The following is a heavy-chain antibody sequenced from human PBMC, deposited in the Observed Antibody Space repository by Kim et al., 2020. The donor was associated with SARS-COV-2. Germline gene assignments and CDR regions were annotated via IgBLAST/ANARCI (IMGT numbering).Heavy chain of an antibody. D-gene: IGHD6-6*01. CDR3: ARGRLSIAARSAVSYYGMDV. J-gene: IGHJ6*02. V-gene: IGHV4-34*01. Sequence: SETLSLTCAVYGGSFSGYYWSWIRQPPGKGLEWIGEINHSGSTNYNPSLKSRVTISVDTSKNQFSLKLSSVTAADTAVYYCARGRLSIAARSAVSYYGMDVWGQGTTVTVSS. CDR2: INHSGST. CDR1: GGSFSGYY.